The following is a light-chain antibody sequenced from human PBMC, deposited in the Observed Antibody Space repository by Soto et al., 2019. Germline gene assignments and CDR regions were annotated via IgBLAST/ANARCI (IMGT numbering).Light chain of an antibody. CDR2: EVT. J-gene: IGLJ1*01. Sequence: QSALTQPPSASGSPGQSVTISCTGTSSDVGANNYVSWYQQHPGKAPKLMIYEVTKRPSGVPDRFSGSKSGNTASLTVSGLQAEEEAYYYCSSYAGANRVFGTGTKLTVL. V-gene: IGLV2-8*01. CDR3: SSYAGANRV. CDR1: SSDVGANNY.